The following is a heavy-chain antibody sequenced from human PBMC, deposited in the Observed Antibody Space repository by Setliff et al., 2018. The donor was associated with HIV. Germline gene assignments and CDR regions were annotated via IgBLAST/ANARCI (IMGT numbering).Heavy chain of an antibody. D-gene: IGHD5-12*01. V-gene: IGHV3-15*01. CDR3: TTYSGYTEGPVEKYCDY. Sequence: GGSLRLSCAASSFTFTNAWMTWVRQAPGKGLEWLGRIQSKIDGGTTDHAAPGKGRFTISRDDSRNTLYLQRNSLKPEDTAVYYCTTYSGYTEGPVEKYCDYWGQGTLVTVSS. J-gene: IGHJ4*02. CDR1: SFTFTNAW. CDR2: IQSKIDGGTT.